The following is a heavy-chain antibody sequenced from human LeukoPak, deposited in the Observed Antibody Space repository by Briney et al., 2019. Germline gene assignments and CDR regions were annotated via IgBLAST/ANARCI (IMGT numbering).Heavy chain of an antibody. Sequence: SGGSLRLSCAASGFTFSSYAMSWVRQAPGKGLEWVSAISGSGGSTYYADSVKGRFTISRDNSKNTLYLQMNGLRAEDTAVYYCAKDHIVVVPAAMGQFDYWGQGTLVTVSS. V-gene: IGHV3-23*01. D-gene: IGHD2-2*01. J-gene: IGHJ4*02. CDR2: ISGSGGST. CDR3: AKDHIVVVPAAMGQFDY. CDR1: GFTFSSYA.